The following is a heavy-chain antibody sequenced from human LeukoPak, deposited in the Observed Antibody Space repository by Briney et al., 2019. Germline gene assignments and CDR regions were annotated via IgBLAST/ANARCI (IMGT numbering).Heavy chain of an antibody. CDR2: FYTSGST. CDR1: GGSISSYY. D-gene: IGHD3-3*01. CDR3: ARVADFWSGYPFDY. J-gene: IGHJ4*02. Sequence: SETLSLTCTVSGGSISSYYWSWIRQPAGKGLEWIGRFYTSGSTNYNPSLKSRVTMSVDTSKNQFSLKLSSVTAADTAVYYCARVADFWSGYPFDYWGQGTLVTVSS. V-gene: IGHV4-4*07.